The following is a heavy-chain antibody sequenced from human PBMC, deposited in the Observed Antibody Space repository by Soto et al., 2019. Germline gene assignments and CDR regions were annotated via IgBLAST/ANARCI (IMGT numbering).Heavy chain of an antibody. CDR2: IYWNDDK. Sequence: SGPTLVNPTQTLTLTCIFSGFSLRTSGVGVGWIRQPPGKALEWLGFIYWNDDKRYSPSLKSRLTITKDTSKNQVVLTMTKMDPVDTATYYCANSGSSGRYGWFDPWGQGTLVTVSS. CDR3: ANSGSSGRYGWFDP. J-gene: IGHJ5*02. D-gene: IGHD6-19*01. CDR1: GFSLRTSGVG. V-gene: IGHV2-5*01.